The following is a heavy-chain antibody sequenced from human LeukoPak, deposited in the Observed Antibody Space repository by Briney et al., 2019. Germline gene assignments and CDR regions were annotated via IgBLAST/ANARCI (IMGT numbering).Heavy chain of an antibody. CDR3: ARESGLTAY. CDR1: GFTFSSYE. V-gene: IGHV3-48*03. CDR2: ISSSGSTI. Sequence: GGSLRLSCAASGFTFSSYEMNWVRQAPGKGLERVSYISSSGSTIYYADSVKGRFTISRDNAKNSLYLQMNSLRAEDTAVYYCARESGLTAYWGQGTLVTVSS. J-gene: IGHJ4*02. D-gene: IGHD2-21*02.